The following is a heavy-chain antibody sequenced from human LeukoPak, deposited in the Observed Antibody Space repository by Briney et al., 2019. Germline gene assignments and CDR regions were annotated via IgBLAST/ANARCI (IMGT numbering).Heavy chain of an antibody. D-gene: IGHD2-2*01. CDR1: GGSFSGYY. V-gene: IGHV4-34*01. Sequence: SSETLSLTCAVYGGSFSGYYWGWIRQPPGKGLERIGEINHSGSTNYNPSLKSRVTISVDTSKNQFSLKLSSVTAADTAVYYCARGRVVVVPAAMRSWFDPWGQGTLVTVSS. J-gene: IGHJ5*02. CDR2: INHSGST. CDR3: ARGRVVVVPAAMRSWFDP.